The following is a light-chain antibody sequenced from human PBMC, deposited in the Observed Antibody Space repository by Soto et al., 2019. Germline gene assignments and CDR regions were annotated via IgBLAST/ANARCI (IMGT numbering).Light chain of an antibody. Sequence: EIVMTQSPATLSVSPGERATLSCRASQRVSTNLAWYQQKPGQAPRLLIYGASTRATGIAARFSGSGSGTEFTLTISGLQSEDFAIYFCQQYKNWPPITFGQGTRLESK. CDR3: QQYKNWPPIT. J-gene: IGKJ5*01. CDR1: QRVSTN. V-gene: IGKV3-15*01. CDR2: GAS.